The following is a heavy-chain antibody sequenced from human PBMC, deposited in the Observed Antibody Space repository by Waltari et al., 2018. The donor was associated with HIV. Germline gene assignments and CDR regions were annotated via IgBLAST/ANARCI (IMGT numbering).Heavy chain of an antibody. Sequence: QVQLQESGPGLVKPSETLSLTCAVSDYSISSGYYWGWIRQPPGKGLEWIGSIDHSGSTYYNPSLKSRVTISVDTSKNQFSLKLSSVTAADTAVYYCARERGGYDILTGYWEVDVWGQGTTVTVSS. CDR3: ARERGGYDILTGYWEVDV. CDR1: DYSISSGYY. J-gene: IGHJ6*02. D-gene: IGHD3-9*01. V-gene: IGHV4-38-2*02. CDR2: IDHSGST.